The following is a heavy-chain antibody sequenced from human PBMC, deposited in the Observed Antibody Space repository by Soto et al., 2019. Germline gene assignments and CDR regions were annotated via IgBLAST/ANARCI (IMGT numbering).Heavy chain of an antibody. Sequence: QVQLVQSGAEVKKPGASVKVSCKASGYTFTSSGINWVRQATGQGLEWMGWMNPNSGNTGYAQKFQGRVTMTRNNSISTAYMELSSLRSEDTAVYYCARLFRLGPCTNGACSPGYWGQGTLVTVSS. D-gene: IGHD2-8*01. CDR1: GYTFTSSG. CDR3: ARLFRLGPCTNGACSPGY. J-gene: IGHJ4*02. V-gene: IGHV1-8*01. CDR2: MNPNSGNT.